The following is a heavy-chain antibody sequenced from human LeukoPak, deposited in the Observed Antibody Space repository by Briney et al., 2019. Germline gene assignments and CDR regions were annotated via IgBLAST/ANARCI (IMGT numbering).Heavy chain of an antibody. CDR3: ANLQY. Sequence: GGSLRLSCAASGFTFSSYAMHWVRHAPGKGLEWVSGISWNSGSIGYADSVKGRFTISRDNAKNSLYLQMNSLRAEDTALYYCANLQYWGQGTLVTVSS. V-gene: IGHV3-9*01. J-gene: IGHJ4*02. CDR2: ISWNSGSI. CDR1: GFTFSSYA.